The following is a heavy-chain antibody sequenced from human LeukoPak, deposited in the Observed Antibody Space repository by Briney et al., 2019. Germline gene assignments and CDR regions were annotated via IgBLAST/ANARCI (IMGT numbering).Heavy chain of an antibody. Sequence: GGSLRLSCATSGFTSNDYWMNWVRQAPGKGLEWVANIKQDGSEKYYVDSVKGRFTISRDNAKKSLYLQMNSLRAEDTAVYYCASGYAPATDYYYYGMDVWGKGTTVTVSS. CDR3: ASGYAPATDYYYYGMDV. CDR2: IKQDGSEK. V-gene: IGHV3-7*01. CDR1: GFTSNDYW. D-gene: IGHD5-12*01. J-gene: IGHJ6*04.